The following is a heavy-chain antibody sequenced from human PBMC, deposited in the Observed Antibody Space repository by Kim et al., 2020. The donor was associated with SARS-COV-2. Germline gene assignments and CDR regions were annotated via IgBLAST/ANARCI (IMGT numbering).Heavy chain of an antibody. CDR1: GGSISSSNW. J-gene: IGHJ4*02. CDR3: ARASSGSYSVVGY. D-gene: IGHD1-26*01. V-gene: IGHV4-4*02. CDR2: IYHSGST. Sequence: SETLSLTCAVSGGSISSSNWWSWVRQPPGKGLEWIGEIYHSGSTNYNPSLKSRVTISVDKSKNQFSLKLSSVTAADTAVYYCARASSGSYSVVGYWGQGTLVTVSS.